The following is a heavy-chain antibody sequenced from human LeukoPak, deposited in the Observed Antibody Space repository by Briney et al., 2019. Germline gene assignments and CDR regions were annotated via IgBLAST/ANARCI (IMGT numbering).Heavy chain of an antibody. J-gene: IGHJ4*02. Sequence: GGSLRLSCAASGFTFSSYAMSWVRQAPGKGLEWVSSISGSGGSTHYVDSVKGRFTISRDKTKNTLYLQMNSLRAEDTAVYYCAKSSYYDASGYYREYYFDSWGQGTLVTVSS. CDR1: GFTFSSYA. CDR2: ISGSGGST. V-gene: IGHV3-23*01. D-gene: IGHD3-22*01. CDR3: AKSSYYDASGYYREYYFDS.